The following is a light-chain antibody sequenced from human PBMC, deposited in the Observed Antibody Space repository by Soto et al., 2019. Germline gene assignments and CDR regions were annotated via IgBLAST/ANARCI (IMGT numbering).Light chain of an antibody. J-gene: IGKJ1*01. V-gene: IGKV3-20*01. Sequence: EIVLTQSPGTLSLSPGERATLSCRASQSVSSNCLAWYQQKPGQAPRLLIYDASSRATGIPDRFSGSGSGTDFTLTISRLESEDFEVYYCQQYGRSPRTFGQGTKVDIK. CDR1: QSVSSNC. CDR2: DAS. CDR3: QQYGRSPRT.